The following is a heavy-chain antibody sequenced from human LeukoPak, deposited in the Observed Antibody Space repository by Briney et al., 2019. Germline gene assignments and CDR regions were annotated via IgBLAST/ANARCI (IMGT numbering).Heavy chain of an antibody. Sequence: GGSLRLSCAASGFTFDDYAMHWVRQAPGKGLEWVSGISYNSDTIAYADSVKGRFTISRDNAKNSLYLQMNSLGAEDTALYYCAKDYCGGDCYSGWYFDLWGRGTLVTVSS. CDR3: AKDYCGGDCYSGWYFDL. V-gene: IGHV3-9*01. D-gene: IGHD2-21*02. J-gene: IGHJ2*01. CDR2: ISYNSDTI. CDR1: GFTFDDYA.